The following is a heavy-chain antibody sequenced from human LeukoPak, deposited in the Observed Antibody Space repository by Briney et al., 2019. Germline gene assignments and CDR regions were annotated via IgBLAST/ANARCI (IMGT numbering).Heavy chain of an antibody. J-gene: IGHJ5*02. Sequence: ASVKVFCKVSGYTLTELSMHWVRQAPGKGLEWMGGFDPEDGETIYAQKFQGRVTMTEDTSTDTAYMKLSSLRSEDTAVYYCATGGSWLRNWFDPWGQGTLVTVSS. CDR3: ATGGSWLRNWFDP. CDR2: FDPEDGET. V-gene: IGHV1-24*01. D-gene: IGHD5-12*01. CDR1: GYTLTELS.